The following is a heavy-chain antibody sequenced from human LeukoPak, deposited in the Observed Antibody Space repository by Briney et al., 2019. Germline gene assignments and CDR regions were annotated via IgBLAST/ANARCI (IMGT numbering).Heavy chain of an antibody. Sequence: GGSLRLSCAASGFTFSSYSMNWVRQAPGKGLEWVADIKEDGSEKYYVDSVKGRFTISRDNAKNSLYLQMNSLRAEDTAVYYCALNPDYYGSGSFDYWGQGTLVTVSS. CDR1: GFTFSSYS. CDR3: ALNPDYYGSGSFDY. CDR2: IKEDGSEK. V-gene: IGHV3-7*01. J-gene: IGHJ4*02. D-gene: IGHD3-10*01.